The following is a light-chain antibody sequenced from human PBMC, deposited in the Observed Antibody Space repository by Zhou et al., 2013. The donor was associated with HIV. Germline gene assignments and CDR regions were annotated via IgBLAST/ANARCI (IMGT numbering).Light chain of an antibody. CDR3: QQYGSSPFT. V-gene: IGKV3-20*01. Sequence: EIVMTQSPATLSVSPGERATLSCRASQSVSSNLAWHQQKPGQAPRLLIYGASSRATGIPDRFSGSGSGTDFTLTISRLEPEDFAVYFCQQYGSSPFTFGQGTKLEIK. CDR2: GAS. J-gene: IGKJ2*01. CDR1: QSVSSN.